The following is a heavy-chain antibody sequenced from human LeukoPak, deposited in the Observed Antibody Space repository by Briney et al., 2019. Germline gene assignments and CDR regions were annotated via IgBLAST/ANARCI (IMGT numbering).Heavy chain of an antibody. D-gene: IGHD3-10*01. CDR2: INSDGSST. J-gene: IGHJ4*02. Sequence: PGRSLRLSCAASGFTFSSYWMHWVRQAPGKGLVWVSRINSDGSSTNYADSVKGRFTISRDNAKNTLYLQMNSLRAEDTAVYYCARDYHTSGSPNDYWGQGTLVTVSS. CDR3: ARDYHTSGSPNDY. V-gene: IGHV3-74*01. CDR1: GFTFSSYW.